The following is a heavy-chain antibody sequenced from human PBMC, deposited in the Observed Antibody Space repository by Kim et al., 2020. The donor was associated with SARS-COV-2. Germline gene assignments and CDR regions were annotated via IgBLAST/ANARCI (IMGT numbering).Heavy chain of an antibody. V-gene: IGHV4-59*13. CDR1: GCSISSYY. J-gene: IGHJ6*01. CDR3: ARDQGQDGYNGALYYYCM. CDR2: IYYSGST. Sequence: SETLSLTCTVSGCSISSYYWSWIRQPPGKGLEWIGDIYYSGSTNYNPSLKSRVTISVDTSKNQFSLKLSSVTPADTAVYYCARDQGQDGYNGALYYYCM. D-gene: IGHD5-12*01.